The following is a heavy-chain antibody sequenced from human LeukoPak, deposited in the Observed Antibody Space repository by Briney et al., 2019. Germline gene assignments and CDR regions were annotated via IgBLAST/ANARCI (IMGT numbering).Heavy chain of an antibody. CDR1: GFNFGSYS. J-gene: IGHJ5*02. CDR2: ISYDGSNK. V-gene: IGHV3-30*04. Sequence: GGSLRLSCAASGFNFGSYSMTWVRQAPGKGLEWVAVISYDGSNKYYADSVKGRFTISRDNPKNTLYLQMNSLRAEDTAVYYCARVKDTLFDPWGQGTLVTVSS. D-gene: IGHD2-15*01. CDR3: ARVKDTLFDP.